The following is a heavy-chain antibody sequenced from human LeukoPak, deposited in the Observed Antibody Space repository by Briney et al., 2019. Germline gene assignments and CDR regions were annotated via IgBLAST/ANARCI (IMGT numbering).Heavy chain of an antibody. V-gene: IGHV3-20*04. J-gene: IGHJ4*02. CDR3: ARGGSAYSEVLDFDS. Sequence: PGGSLRLSCTVSGFTFTDHGMSWVRQVSGKGLEWVSGINKNGGGTGYADSVKGRFTISRDSAKNSLYLQMNSLTSEDTALYYCARGGSAYSEVLDFDSWGRGTLVTVSS. CDR2: INKNGGGT. D-gene: IGHD3-3*01. CDR1: GFTFTDHG.